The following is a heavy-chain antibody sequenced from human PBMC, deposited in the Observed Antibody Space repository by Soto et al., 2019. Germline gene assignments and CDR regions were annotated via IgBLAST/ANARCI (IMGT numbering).Heavy chain of an antibody. D-gene: IGHD2-2*01. Sequence: QVQLVQSAAEVKKPGASVKVACKSSGFKFSTYGIGWVRQAPGQGLEWMGWISGDTGDTKYAQKVEGRVIMTTDTSTNTAYMELRGLRSDGTAIYYWARAYKTSWRRFDYWGQGTLVTVSS. CDR2: ISGDTGDT. V-gene: IGHV1-18*01. CDR1: GFKFSTYG. CDR3: ARAYKTSWRRFDY. J-gene: IGHJ4*02.